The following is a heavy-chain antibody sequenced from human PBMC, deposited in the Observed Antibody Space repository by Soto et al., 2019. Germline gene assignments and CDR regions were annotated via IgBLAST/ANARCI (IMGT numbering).Heavy chain of an antibody. D-gene: IGHD1-7*01. CDR1: GVSIRSYY. V-gene: IGHV4-34*01. CDR3: ASRPGTGTTSDYYYYYMDV. J-gene: IGHJ6*03. Sequence: SETLSLTYAVFGVSIRSYYWSWIRQPPGKGLEWIGEINHSGSTNYNPSLKSRVTISVDTSKNQFSLKLSSVTAADTAVYYCASRPGTGTTSDYYYYYMDVWGKGTTVT. CDR2: INHSGST.